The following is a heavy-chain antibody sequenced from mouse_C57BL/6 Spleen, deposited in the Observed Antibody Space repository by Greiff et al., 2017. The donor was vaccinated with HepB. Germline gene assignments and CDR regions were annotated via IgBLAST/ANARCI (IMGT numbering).Heavy chain of an antibody. D-gene: IGHD1-1*01. J-gene: IGHJ1*03. CDR3: ARGSITTVVATPYWYFDV. CDR2: INPSNGGT. CDR1: GYTFTSYW. V-gene: IGHV1-53*01. Sequence: QVQLQQPGTELVKPGASVKLSCKASGYTFTSYWMHWVKQRPGQGLEWIGNINPSNGGTNYNEKFKSKATLTVDKSSSTAYMQLSSLTSEDSAVYYCARGSITTVVATPYWYFDVWGTGTTVTVSS.